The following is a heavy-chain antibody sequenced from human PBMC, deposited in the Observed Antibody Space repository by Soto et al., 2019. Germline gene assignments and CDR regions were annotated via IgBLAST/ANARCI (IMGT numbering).Heavy chain of an antibody. CDR2: INAGNGNT. CDR1: GYTFANYA. Sequence: GASVKVSCKASGYTFANYAMHWVRQAPGQRLEWMGWINAGNGNTKYPQKLQGRVTITRDTSASIAYMELSSLRSEDTAVYYCARAVLWFGESSLGYWGQGTLVTVSS. V-gene: IGHV1-3*01. D-gene: IGHD3-10*01. J-gene: IGHJ4*02. CDR3: ARAVLWFGESSLGY.